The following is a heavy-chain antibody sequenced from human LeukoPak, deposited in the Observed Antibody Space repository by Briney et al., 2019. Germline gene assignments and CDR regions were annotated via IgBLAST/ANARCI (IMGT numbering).Heavy chain of an antibody. D-gene: IGHD4-23*01. J-gene: IGHJ4*02. V-gene: IGHV3-48*01. CDR2: ISSSSSTI. Sequence: GGSLRLSCAASGFTLSSYSMNWVRQAPGKGLEWVSYISSSSSTIYYAISVKGRFTISRDNAKNSLYLQMNSLRAEDTAVYYCARDAAVVDYWGQGTLVTVSS. CDR3: ARDAAVVDY. CDR1: GFTLSSYS.